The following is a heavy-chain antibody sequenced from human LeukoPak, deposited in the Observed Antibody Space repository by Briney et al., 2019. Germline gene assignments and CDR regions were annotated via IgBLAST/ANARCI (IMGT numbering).Heavy chain of an antibody. CDR2: ISSSSSYT. CDR3: ARDQSPGFFDI. Sequence: GGSLRLSRAASGFTFSDYYMSWIRQAPGKGLEWVSYISSSSSYTNYADSVKGRFTISRDNAKNSLYLQMNSLRAEDTAVYYCARDQSPGFFDIWGQGTMVTVSS. CDR1: GFTFSDYY. V-gene: IGHV3-11*06. J-gene: IGHJ3*02.